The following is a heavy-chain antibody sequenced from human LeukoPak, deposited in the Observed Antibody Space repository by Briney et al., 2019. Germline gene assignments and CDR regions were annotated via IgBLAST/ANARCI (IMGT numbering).Heavy chain of an antibody. CDR2: IIPIFGTA. D-gene: IGHD1-7*01. V-gene: IGHV1-69*06. CDR3: ARGGRELELLSKFDY. CDR1: GGTFSSYA. J-gene: IGHJ4*02. Sequence: SVNVSCKASGGTFSSYAIIWVRQAPGPGLEWMGGIIPIFGTANYAQKFQGRVTITADKSTSTAYMELSSLRSEDTAVYYCARGGRELELLSKFDYWGQGTLVTVSS.